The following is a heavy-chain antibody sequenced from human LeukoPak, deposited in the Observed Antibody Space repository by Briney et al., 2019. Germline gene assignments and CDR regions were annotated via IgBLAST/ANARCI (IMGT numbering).Heavy chain of an antibody. V-gene: IGHV3-30*02. Sequence: AGGSLRLSRAASGFTFSSYGMHWVRQAPGKGLEWVAFIRYDGSNKYYADSVKGRFTISRDNSKNTLYLQMNSLRAEDTAVYYCAKDHNLGYCSGGSCYYFDYWGQGSLVTVSS. D-gene: IGHD2-15*01. CDR3: AKDHNLGYCSGGSCYYFDY. CDR1: GFTFSSYG. CDR2: IRYDGSNK. J-gene: IGHJ4*02.